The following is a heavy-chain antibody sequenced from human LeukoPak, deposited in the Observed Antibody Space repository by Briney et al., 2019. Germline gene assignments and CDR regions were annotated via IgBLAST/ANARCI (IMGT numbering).Heavy chain of an antibody. CDR3: VRDGGVSGYDLLDY. V-gene: IGHV3-7*01. D-gene: IGHD5-12*01. J-gene: IGHJ4*02. Sequence: PWASLRLSCTASGVIFSSYAMTWVRQAPGKGLEWMAQINQDGSKEYYIDSVKARFSISRDNARNSLSLQMNSLRAEDTAVYYCVRDGGVSGYDLLDYWGQGTLVTVSS. CDR1: GVIFSSYA. CDR2: INQDGSKE.